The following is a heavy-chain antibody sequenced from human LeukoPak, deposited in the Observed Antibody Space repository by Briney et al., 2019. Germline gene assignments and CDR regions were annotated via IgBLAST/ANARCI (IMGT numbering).Heavy chain of an antibody. Sequence: SVKVSCKASGGTFSSYAISWVRQAPGQGLEWMGRIIPILGIANYAQKFQGRVTITADKSTSTAYMELSSLRSEDTAVYYCASGSYSSSWYRFDYWGQGTLVTVSS. V-gene: IGHV1-69*04. D-gene: IGHD6-13*01. CDR1: GGTFSSYA. J-gene: IGHJ4*02. CDR3: ASGSYSSSWYRFDY. CDR2: IIPILGIA.